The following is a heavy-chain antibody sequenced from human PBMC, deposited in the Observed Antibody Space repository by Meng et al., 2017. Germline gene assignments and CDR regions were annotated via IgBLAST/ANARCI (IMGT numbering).Heavy chain of an antibody. J-gene: IGHJ4*02. D-gene: IGHD3-22*01. CDR2: IYTSGST. CDR3: ARGFSVGYDSSGYYYVPPYFDY. Sequence: SETLSLTCTVSGGSISSYCWSWIRQPAGKGLEWIGRIYTSGSTNYNPSLKSRVTMSVDTSKNQFSLKLSSVTAADTAVYYCARGFSVGYDSSGYYYVPPYFDYWGQGTLVTVSS. CDR1: GGSISSYC. V-gene: IGHV4-4*07.